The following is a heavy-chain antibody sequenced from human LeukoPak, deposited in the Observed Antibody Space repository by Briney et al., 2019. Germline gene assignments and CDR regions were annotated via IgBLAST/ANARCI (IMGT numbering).Heavy chain of an antibody. V-gene: IGHV3-53*01. CDR2: IYSGGST. CDR3: AKVLWEALGRGGSYYFDY. J-gene: IGHJ4*02. CDR1: GLTVSSNY. Sequence: GGSLRLSRAASGLTVSSNYMSWVRQAPGKGLEWVSVIYSGGSTYYADSVKGRFTISRDNSKNTLYLQMNTLRAEDTAVYYCAKVLWEALGRGGSYYFDYWGQGALVTVSS. D-gene: IGHD3-16*01.